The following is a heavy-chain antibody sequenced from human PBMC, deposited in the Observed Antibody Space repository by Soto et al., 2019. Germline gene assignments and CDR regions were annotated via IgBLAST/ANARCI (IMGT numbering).Heavy chain of an antibody. D-gene: IGHD3-10*01. CDR2: ISSSSSYI. V-gene: IGHV3-21*01. CDR3: ARNKPPGVPPVDY. Sequence: PGGSLRLSCAASGFTFSSYSMNWVRQAPGKGLEWVSSISSSSSYIYYADSVKGRFTISRDNAKNSLYLQMNSLRAEDTAVYYWARNKPPGVPPVDYGGRETRVTVS. J-gene: IGHJ4*02. CDR1: GFTFSSYS.